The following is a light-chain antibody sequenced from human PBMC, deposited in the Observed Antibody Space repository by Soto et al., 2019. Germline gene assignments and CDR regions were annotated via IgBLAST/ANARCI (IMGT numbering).Light chain of an antibody. Sequence: EIVLTQSLGTLSLSPGERATLSCRASQSITSSQLAWYQHIPGQAPRLLTYGASSRASGIPDRFSGSGSGTDFTLTISRLESEDFAVYYCQQYGSFPFTFGGGTKVEIK. CDR3: QQYGSFPFT. V-gene: IGKV3-20*01. CDR2: GAS. CDR1: QSITSSQ. J-gene: IGKJ4*01.